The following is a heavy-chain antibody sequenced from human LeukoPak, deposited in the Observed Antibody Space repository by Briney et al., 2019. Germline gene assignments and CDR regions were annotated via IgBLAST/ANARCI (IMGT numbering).Heavy chain of an antibody. Sequence: GGSLRLSCAASGFIFSNYAMNWVRQAPGKGLEWISYITGSSNTIYYADSVKGRFTISRDNAKNTLYLEMNSLRAEDTAVYYCARGGQLGSNTWYRNSLHYWGQGTLVTVSP. V-gene: IGHV3-48*04. CDR3: ARGGQLGSNTWYRNSLHY. D-gene: IGHD6-13*01. CDR1: GFIFSNYA. J-gene: IGHJ4*02. CDR2: ITGSSNTI.